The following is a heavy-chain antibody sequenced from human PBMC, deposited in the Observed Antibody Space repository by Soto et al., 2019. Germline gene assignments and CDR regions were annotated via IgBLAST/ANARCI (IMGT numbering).Heavy chain of an antibody. D-gene: IGHD4-4*01. CDR2: IYPGDSDT. V-gene: IGHV5-51*01. J-gene: IGHJ6*02. Sequence: GESLKISCKGSGYTFTDYWIGWVRQLPGKGLEWMGIIYPGDSDTRYSPSFQGHVTITVDKSTSTAYLQWNTLKASDTAMYYCERHISNFRYYYYAIDVWGQGTTVTVSS. CDR3: ERHISNFRYYYYAIDV. CDR1: GYTFTDYW.